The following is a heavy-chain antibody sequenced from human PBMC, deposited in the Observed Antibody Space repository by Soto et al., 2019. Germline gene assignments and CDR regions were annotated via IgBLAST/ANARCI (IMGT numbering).Heavy chain of an antibody. V-gene: IGHV4-34*01. Sequence: LSLTCAVYGGSFSGYYWSWIRQPPGKGLEWIGEINHSGRTNYNPSLKSRVTISVDTSKNQFSLNLRSVTAADTAVYYCAGGRGRQQLVMTYYYGMDVWGQGTTVTVSS. CDR1: GGSFSGYY. CDR2: INHSGRT. CDR3: AGGRGRQQLVMTYYYGMDV. D-gene: IGHD6-13*01. J-gene: IGHJ6*02.